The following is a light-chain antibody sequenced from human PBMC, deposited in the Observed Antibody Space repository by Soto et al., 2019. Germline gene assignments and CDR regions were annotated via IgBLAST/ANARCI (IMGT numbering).Light chain of an antibody. J-gene: IGLJ2*01. CDR3: SSYTISDTLVL. Sequence: QSVLTQPASVSGSPGQSITISCTGASSDIGTYKYVSWYQQHPAKAPKLILFEVTNRPSGVSNRFSGSKSGNTASLTISGLQPEDEADYYCSSYTISDTLVLFGGGTKLTVL. V-gene: IGLV2-14*01. CDR1: SSDIGTYKY. CDR2: EVT.